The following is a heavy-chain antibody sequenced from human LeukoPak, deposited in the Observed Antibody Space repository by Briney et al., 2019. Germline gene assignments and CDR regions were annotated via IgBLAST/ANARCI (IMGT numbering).Heavy chain of an antibody. V-gene: IGHV1-2*02. J-gene: IGHJ4*02. Sequence: GASVKVSCKPSGYTFTSYYMHWVRQAPGQGLEWMGWINPNSGGTNYAQKFQGRVTMTRDTSISTAYMELSRLRSDDTAVYYCARKIRRDGYNWEMNDWGQGTLVTVSS. CDR2: INPNSGGT. CDR3: ARKIRRDGYNWEMND. D-gene: IGHD5-24*01. CDR1: GYTFTSYY.